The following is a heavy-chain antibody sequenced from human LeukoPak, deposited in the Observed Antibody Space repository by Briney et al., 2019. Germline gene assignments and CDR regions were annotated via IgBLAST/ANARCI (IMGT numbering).Heavy chain of an antibody. CDR1: GFTFSDYS. V-gene: IGHV3-21*06. D-gene: IGHD6-19*01. CDR3: ARGQKSVGRVLAGTTTYNYYYYMDV. CDR2: ISGSGSYI. Sequence: GGSLRLSCAASGFTFSDYSMNWVRQTPRKGREWVSCISGSGSYIYYADSVKGRFTISRDNAKNSLHLQMNSLRAEDTAVYYCARGQKSVGRVLAGTTTYNYYYYMDVWGKGTTVTVSS. J-gene: IGHJ6*03.